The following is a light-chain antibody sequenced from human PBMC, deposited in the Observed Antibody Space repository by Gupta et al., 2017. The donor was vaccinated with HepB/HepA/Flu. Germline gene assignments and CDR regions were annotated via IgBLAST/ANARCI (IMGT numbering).Light chain of an antibody. CDR1: SSNIGSST. CDR3: AARDDSTNGRV. J-gene: IGLJ3*02. V-gene: IGLV1-44*01. Sequence: QSVLTQPPSTSGTPGQRVTISCSGSSSNIGSSTVNWYQQLPGTAPKLLVYSNNQRPSGVPDRFSGSKSGTSATLTIIGLQAEDGAVYYCAARDDSTNGRVFGGGTKLNGL. CDR2: SNN.